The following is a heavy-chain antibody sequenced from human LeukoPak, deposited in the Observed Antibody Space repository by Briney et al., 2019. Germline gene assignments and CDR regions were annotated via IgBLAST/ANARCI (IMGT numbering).Heavy chain of an antibody. D-gene: IGHD1-14*01. J-gene: IGHJ6*02. CDR3: ASGIDYYYCYGMDV. CDR2: ISSSGSTI. V-gene: IGHV3-11*01. CDR1: GFTFSDYY. Sequence: PGGSLRLSCAASGFTFSDYYMSWIRQAPGKGLEWVSYISSSGSTIYYADSVKGRFTISRDNAKNSLYLQMNSLRAEDTAVYYCASGIDYYYCYGMDVWGQGTTVTVSS.